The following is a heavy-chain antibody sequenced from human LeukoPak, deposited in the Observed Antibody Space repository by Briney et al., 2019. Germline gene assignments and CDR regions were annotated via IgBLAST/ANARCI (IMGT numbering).Heavy chain of an antibody. J-gene: IGHJ4*02. CDR2: ISSSGSTI. CDR1: GFTFSRYK. V-gene: IGHV3-48*03. Sequence: GGSLRLSCAASGFTFSRYKMNWVRQAPGKGLEWVSYISSSGSTIYYADSVKGRFTISRDNAKNSLYLQMNSLRAEDTAVYYCARDSSLGGVRDYWGQGTLVTVSS. D-gene: IGHD3-16*01. CDR3: ARDSSLGGVRDY.